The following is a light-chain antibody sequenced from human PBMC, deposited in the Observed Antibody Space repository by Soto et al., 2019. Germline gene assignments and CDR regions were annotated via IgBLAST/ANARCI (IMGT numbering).Light chain of an antibody. CDR3: QQYGSSPWT. V-gene: IGKV3-20*01. CDR1: QTVSSSY. CDR2: TAS. Sequence: EVVLTQSPGTLSLSPGDRATLSCRASQTVSSSYLAWYQQKPGQAPRLLIHTASIRGTGIPDRFSGSGSGTDFTLTISRLEPEDFAVYYCQQYGSSPWTFGQGTKVEIK. J-gene: IGKJ1*01.